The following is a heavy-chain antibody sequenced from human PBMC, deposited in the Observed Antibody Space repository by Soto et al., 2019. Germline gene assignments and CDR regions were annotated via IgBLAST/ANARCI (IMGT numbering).Heavy chain of an antibody. J-gene: IGHJ4*02. CDR1: GDSFSYYY. CDR3: VSYDRQSGRYSLDY. D-gene: IGHD3-10*01. Sequence: QVQLQESGPGLVRPSETLSLTCTVSGDSFSYYYWSWVRQPPGKGPEWIGFVYYDGCTQYNPSLESRLTMSIDTSKRQFSLKLSSVIAADTAVYYCVSYDRQSGRYSLDYWGQGTLVTVSS. CDR2: VYYDGCT. V-gene: IGHV4-59*01.